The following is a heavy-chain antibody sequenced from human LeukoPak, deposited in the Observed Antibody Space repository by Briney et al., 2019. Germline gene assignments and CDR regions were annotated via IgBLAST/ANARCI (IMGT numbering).Heavy chain of an antibody. Sequence: SETLSLNCTVSGASLSSYYWSWIRLPPGKGLEWIGSIYYSGVTNFNPSLKRRVAMSVDTSRNLFSLKLSPVTAADTAVYFCARREGSHYSVDIWGQGTTVTVSS. J-gene: IGHJ6*02. CDR3: ARREGSHYSVDI. CDR2: IYYSGVT. CDR1: GASLSSYY. V-gene: IGHV4-59*08. D-gene: IGHD2-15*01.